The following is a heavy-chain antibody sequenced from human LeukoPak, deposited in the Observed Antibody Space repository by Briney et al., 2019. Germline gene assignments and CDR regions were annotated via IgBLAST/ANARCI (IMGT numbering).Heavy chain of an antibody. D-gene: IGHD2-2*01. J-gene: IGHJ4*02. CDR2: ISSSSSYI. CDR1: GFTFSSYS. Sequence: GGSLRLSCAASGFTFSSYSLNWVRQAPGKWLEWVSSISSSSSYIYYADSVKGRFTISRDNAKNSLYLQMNSLRAEDTAVYYCARQPASPNYFDSWGQGTLVTVSS. V-gene: IGHV3-21*01. CDR3: ARQPASPNYFDS.